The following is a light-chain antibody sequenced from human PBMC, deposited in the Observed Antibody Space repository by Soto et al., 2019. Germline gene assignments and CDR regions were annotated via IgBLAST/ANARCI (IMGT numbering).Light chain of an antibody. CDR2: LGS. CDR1: QSLLHSNGYNF. Sequence: EIVMTQSPLSLPVTPGEPASISCRSSQSLLHSNGYNFLNWYLQKPGQSPQLLIFLGSNRASGVPDRFSGSGSGTDVTLKISRVEAEDVWVYYCMQALQTWTFGQGTKVEIK. J-gene: IGKJ1*01. CDR3: MQALQTWT. V-gene: IGKV2-28*01.